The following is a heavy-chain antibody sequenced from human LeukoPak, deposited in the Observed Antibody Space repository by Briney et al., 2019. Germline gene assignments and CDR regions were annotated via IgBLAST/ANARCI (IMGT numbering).Heavy chain of an antibody. CDR3: ARRGSAAAGDY. D-gene: IGHD6-13*01. CDR2: IISDGSST. J-gene: IGHJ4*02. Sequence: PGGSLRLSCAASGFTFSSYWMHWVRQAPGKGLVWVSRIISDGSSTSYADSVKGRFTISRDNAKNTLYLQMNSLRAEDTAVYYCARRGSAAAGDYWGQGTLVTVSS. V-gene: IGHV3-74*01. CDR1: GFTFSSYW.